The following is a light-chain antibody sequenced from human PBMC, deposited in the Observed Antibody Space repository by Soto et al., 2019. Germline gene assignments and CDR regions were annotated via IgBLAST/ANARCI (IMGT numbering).Light chain of an antibody. J-gene: IGKJ2*01. Sequence: EIVLTQSPGTLSLSPGERATLSCRASRSVSSNYLAWYQQKPGQTPRLLIYRASSRATGIPDRFSGSESGTDFTLTISRLEPEDFAVYFCQQYGSSPYTFGQGTKLEIK. CDR3: QQYGSSPYT. V-gene: IGKV3-20*01. CDR1: RSVSSNY. CDR2: RAS.